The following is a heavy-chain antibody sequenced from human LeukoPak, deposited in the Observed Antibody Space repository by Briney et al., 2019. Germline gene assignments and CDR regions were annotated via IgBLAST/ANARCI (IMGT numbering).Heavy chain of an antibody. Sequence: SQTLSLTCAISGDSVSSNSAAWNWIRQSPSRGLEWLGRTYYRSKWYNDYAVSVKSRITINPDASKNQFSLQLNSVTPEDTAVYYCARVGNYDFWSGYYTGIEWFDPWGQGTLVTFSS. CDR1: GDSVSSNSAA. V-gene: IGHV6-1*01. J-gene: IGHJ5*02. CDR2: TYYRSKWYN. D-gene: IGHD3-3*01. CDR3: ARVGNYDFWSGYYTGIEWFDP.